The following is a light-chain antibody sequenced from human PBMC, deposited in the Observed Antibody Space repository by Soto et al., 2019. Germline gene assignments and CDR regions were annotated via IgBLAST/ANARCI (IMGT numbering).Light chain of an antibody. J-gene: IGLJ1*01. V-gene: IGLV2-23*02. CDR1: SSDVGSYNF. CDR3: CADAGRSTYV. CDR2: EVS. Sequence: QSALTQPASVSGSPGQSITISCTRTSSDVGSYNFVSWYQQHPGKVPKVMIYEVSKRPSGVSDRFPGSKSGNTASLTISGLQAEDEADYYCCADAGRSTYVFGTGTKVTVL.